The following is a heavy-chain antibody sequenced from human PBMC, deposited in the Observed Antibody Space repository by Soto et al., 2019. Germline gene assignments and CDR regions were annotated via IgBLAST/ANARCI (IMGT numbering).Heavy chain of an antibody. CDR1: GYSFTSLD. CDR3: ARGVTAGVDY. D-gene: IGHD1-26*01. J-gene: IGHJ4*02. Sequence: SVKVSCKASGYSFTSLDINWVRQTTGQGLEWMGWMQPSSGRTGYAQKFQGRVTMTRDTSINTAYMELSSLTSDDTAFYYCARGVTAGVDYWGQGTLVTLSS. V-gene: IGHV1-8*01. CDR2: MQPSSGRT.